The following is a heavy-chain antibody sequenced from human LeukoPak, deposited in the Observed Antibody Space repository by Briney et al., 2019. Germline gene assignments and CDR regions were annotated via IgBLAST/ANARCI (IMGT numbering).Heavy chain of an antibody. CDR1: GGSISSSSYY. J-gene: IGHJ4*02. D-gene: IGHD1-26*01. CDR2: IYYSGST. CDR3: ARDPAVGAIDY. V-gene: IGHV4-39*07. Sequence: PSETLSLTCTVSGGSISSSSYYWGWIRQPPGKGLEWIGSIYYSGSTYYNPSLKSRVTISVDTSKNQFSLKLSSVTAADTAVYYCARDPAVGAIDYWGQGTLVTVSS.